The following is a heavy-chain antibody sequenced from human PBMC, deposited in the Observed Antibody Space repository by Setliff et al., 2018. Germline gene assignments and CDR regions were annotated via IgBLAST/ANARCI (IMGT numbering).Heavy chain of an antibody. D-gene: IGHD3-16*01. CDR2: IYHSGST. CDR1: GGSISSSSYY. V-gene: IGHV4-39*07. Sequence: PSETLSLTCTVSGGSISSSSYYWGWIRQPPGKGLEWIGSIYHSGSTYYNPSLKSRVTISVDTSKNQFSLKLSSVTAADTAVYYCARAFGLQYYFDYWGQGTLVTVSS. CDR3: ARAFGLQYYFDY. J-gene: IGHJ4*02.